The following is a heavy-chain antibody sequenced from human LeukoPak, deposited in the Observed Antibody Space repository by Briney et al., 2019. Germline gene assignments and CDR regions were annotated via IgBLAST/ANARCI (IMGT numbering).Heavy chain of an antibody. V-gene: IGHV4-39*07. CDR2: ISFGGDT. CDR3: ARVNTQGVPSP. Sequence: SDTLSLTCSVSGGSITATRSYGAWVRQPPGKGLEWIASISFGGDTYYTPSLESRVLISVDTSKNTFSLRLTSVTAADTAVYYCARVNTQGVPSPWGQGILVTVSS. D-gene: IGHD2-15*01. CDR1: GGSITATRSY. J-gene: IGHJ5*02.